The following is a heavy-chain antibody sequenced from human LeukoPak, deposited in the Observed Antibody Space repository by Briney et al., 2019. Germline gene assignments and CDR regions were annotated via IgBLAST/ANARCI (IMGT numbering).Heavy chain of an antibody. D-gene: IGHD6-19*01. J-gene: IGHJ6*03. CDR1: VFNFSNCA. V-gene: IGHV3-30*04. CDR2: ISYDGSEK. Sequence: GGSLRLSCVASVFNFSNCAMHWVRQAPGKGLEWVAVISYDGSEKYYAESVKGRFTISRDNSKNTLSLQMNSLKPEDTAVFYCARSGSSGWVYYYYNYMDVWGKGTTVTVSS. CDR3: ARSGSSGWVYYYYNYMDV.